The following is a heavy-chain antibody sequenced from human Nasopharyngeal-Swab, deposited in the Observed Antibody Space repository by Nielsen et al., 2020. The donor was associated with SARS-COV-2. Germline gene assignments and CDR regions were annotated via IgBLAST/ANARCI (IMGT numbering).Heavy chain of an antibody. D-gene: IGHD6-13*01. CDR2: IIPILGIA. CDR3: ASQFYSSSWSGEKNYYYYGTDV. CDR1: GGTFSSYA. J-gene: IGHJ6*02. V-gene: IGHV1-69*04. Sequence: SVKVSCKASGGTFSSYAISWVRQAPGQGLEWMGRIIPILGIANYAQKFQGRVTITADKSTSTAYMELSSLRSEDTAVYYCASQFYSSSWSGEKNYYYYGTDVWGQGTTVTVSS.